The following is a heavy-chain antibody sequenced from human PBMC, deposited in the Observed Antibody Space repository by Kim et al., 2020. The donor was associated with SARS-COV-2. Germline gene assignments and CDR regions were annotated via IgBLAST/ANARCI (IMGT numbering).Heavy chain of an antibody. V-gene: IGHV3-7*01. J-gene: IGHJ1*01. Sequence: GGSLRLSCAASGFTFSSYWMSWVRQAPGKGLEWVANIKQDGSEKYYVDSVKGRFTISRDNAKNSLYLQMNSLRAEDTAVYYCARSFSGDQWLGTNFEYFQHWGQGTLVTVSS. CDR3: ARSFSGDQWLGTNFEYFQH. CDR2: IKQDGSEK. D-gene: IGHD6-19*01. CDR1: GFTFSSYW.